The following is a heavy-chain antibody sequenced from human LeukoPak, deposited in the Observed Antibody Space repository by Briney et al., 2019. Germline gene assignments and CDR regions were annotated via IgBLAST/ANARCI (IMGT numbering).Heavy chain of an antibody. D-gene: IGHD3-10*01. Sequence: SQTLSLTCTVSGGSISSGDYYWSWIRRPPGKGLEWIGYIYYSGSTYYNPSLKSRVTISVDTSKNQFSLKLSSVTAADTAVYYCARAPYYYGSGSYYNAWGQGTLVTVSS. V-gene: IGHV4-30-4*01. CDR3: ARAPYYYGSGSYYNA. CDR2: IYYSGST. J-gene: IGHJ5*02. CDR1: GGSISSGDYY.